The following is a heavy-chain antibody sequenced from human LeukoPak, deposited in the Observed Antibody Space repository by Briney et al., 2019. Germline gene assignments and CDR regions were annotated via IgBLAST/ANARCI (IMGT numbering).Heavy chain of an antibody. D-gene: IGHD1-26*01. Sequence: ASVKVSCKASGYTFTSYDINWVRQATGQGLEWMGWISAYNGNTNYAQKLQGRVTMTTDTSTNTAYMELRSLRSDDTAVYYCARALIGGSYYLLDYWGQGTLVTVSS. J-gene: IGHJ4*02. CDR2: ISAYNGNT. CDR1: GYTFTSYD. CDR3: ARALIGGSYYLLDY. V-gene: IGHV1-18*01.